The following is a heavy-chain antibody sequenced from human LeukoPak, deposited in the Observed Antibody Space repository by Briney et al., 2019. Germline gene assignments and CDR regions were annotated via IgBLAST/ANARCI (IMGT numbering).Heavy chain of an antibody. Sequence: GRSLRLSCAASGFTFDDYAMHWVRQAPGKGLEWVSGISWNSGSIGYADSVKGRFTISRDNAKNSLYLQMNSLRAEDTALYYCAKALTYDFWSGYVFDYWGQGTLVTVSS. D-gene: IGHD3-3*01. CDR2: ISWNSGSI. V-gene: IGHV3-9*01. J-gene: IGHJ4*02. CDR3: AKALTYDFWSGYVFDY. CDR1: GFTFDDYA.